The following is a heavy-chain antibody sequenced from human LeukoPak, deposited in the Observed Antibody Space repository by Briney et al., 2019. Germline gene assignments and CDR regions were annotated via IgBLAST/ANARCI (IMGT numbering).Heavy chain of an antibody. CDR2: IYYSGST. Sequence: SETLSLTCTVSGGSISSYYWSWIRRPPGKGLEWIGYIYYSGSTNYNPSLKSRVTISVDTSKNQFSLKLSSVTAADTAVYYCARTIYGDYDVVYFDYWGQGTLVTVSS. CDR3: ARTIYGDYDVVYFDY. D-gene: IGHD4-17*01. CDR1: GGSISSYY. V-gene: IGHV4-59*01. J-gene: IGHJ4*02.